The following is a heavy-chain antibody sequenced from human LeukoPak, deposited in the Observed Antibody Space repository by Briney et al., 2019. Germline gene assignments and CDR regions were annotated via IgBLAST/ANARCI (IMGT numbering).Heavy chain of an antibody. CDR1: GFTVSSNY. V-gene: IGHV3-53*01. CDR2: IYSGGST. CDR3: ARALRTTPDAFDI. J-gene: IGHJ3*02. D-gene: IGHD2/OR15-2a*01. Sequence: PGGSLRLXCAASGFTVSSNYMSWVRRAPGKGLEWVSVIYSGGSTYYADSVKGGFTISRDNSKNTLYLQMNSLRAEDTAVYYCARALRTTPDAFDIWGQGTMVTVSS.